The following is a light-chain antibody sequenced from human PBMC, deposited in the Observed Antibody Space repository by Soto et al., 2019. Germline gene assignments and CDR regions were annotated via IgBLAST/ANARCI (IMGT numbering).Light chain of an antibody. V-gene: IGLV1-40*01. Sequence: QSVLTQPTSVSGAPGQRVTISCTGSSSNIGTGYDVHWYQHLPGTAPKLLIYGNNNRPSGVPDRFSGSKSGTSASLAITGLQAEDEADYYCQSYDSSLSGSVVFGGGTKLTVL. J-gene: IGLJ2*01. CDR1: SSNIGTGYD. CDR3: QSYDSSLSGSVV. CDR2: GNN.